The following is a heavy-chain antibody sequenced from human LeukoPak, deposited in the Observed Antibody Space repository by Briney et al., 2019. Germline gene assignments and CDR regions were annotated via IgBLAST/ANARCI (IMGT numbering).Heavy chain of an antibody. Sequence: SETLSLTCTVSDGSISSFYWSWIRQPAGKGLEWIGRMYISGSTNYNPSLKSRVSISIDKTKNQFSLKLRSVTAADTAIYYCARDYLVGAPLDSWGQGTLVTVSS. J-gene: IGHJ4*02. CDR1: DGSISSFY. CDR3: ARDYLVGAPLDS. CDR2: MYISGST. V-gene: IGHV4-4*07. D-gene: IGHD1-26*01.